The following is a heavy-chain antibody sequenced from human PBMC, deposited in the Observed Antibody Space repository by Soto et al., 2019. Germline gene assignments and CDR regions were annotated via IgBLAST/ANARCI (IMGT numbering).Heavy chain of an antibody. CDR3: AKDGDSTGYYNFDY. Sequence: HPGGSLRLSCAASGFTFRSYGMSWVRQAPGKGLEWVACINDSGYSTYYADSVKGRFTMSRDNSKNTLYLQMNSLRAEDTAVYYCAKDGDSTGYYNFDYWGQGTLVTVSS. V-gene: IGHV3-23*01. J-gene: IGHJ4*02. CDR1: GFTFRSYG. CDR2: INDSGYST. D-gene: IGHD3-22*01.